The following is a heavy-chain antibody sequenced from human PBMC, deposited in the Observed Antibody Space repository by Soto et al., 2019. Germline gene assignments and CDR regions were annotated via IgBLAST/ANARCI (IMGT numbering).Heavy chain of an antibody. CDR1: GGSISSSSYY. CDR2: IYYSGST. D-gene: IGHD4-17*01. Sequence: QLQLQESGPGLVKPSETLSLTCTVSGGSISSSSYYWGWIRQPPGKGLEWIGSIYYSGSTYYNPSLKSRVTISVDTSKHQFSLKLSSVTAADTAVYYCARQLVEYGDYYFDYWGQGTLVTVSS. J-gene: IGHJ4*02. CDR3: ARQLVEYGDYYFDY. V-gene: IGHV4-39*01.